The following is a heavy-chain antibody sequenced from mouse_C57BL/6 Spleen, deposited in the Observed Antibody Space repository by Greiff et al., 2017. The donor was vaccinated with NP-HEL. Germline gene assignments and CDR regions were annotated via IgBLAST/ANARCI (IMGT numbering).Heavy chain of an antibody. CDR2: INPSSGYT. V-gene: IGHV1-7*01. J-gene: IGHJ2*01. Sequence: VQVVESGAELAKPGASVKLSCKASGYTFTSYWMHWVKQRPGQGLEWIGYINPSSGYTKYNQKFKDKATLTADKSSSTAYMQLSSLTYEDSAVYYCARDGFTTVVPFDYWGQGTTLTVSS. CDR3: ARDGFTTVVPFDY. CDR1: GYTFTSYW. D-gene: IGHD1-1*01.